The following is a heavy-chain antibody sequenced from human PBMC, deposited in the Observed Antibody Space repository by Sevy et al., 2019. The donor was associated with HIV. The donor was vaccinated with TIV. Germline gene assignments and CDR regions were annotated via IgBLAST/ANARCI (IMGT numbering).Heavy chain of an antibody. CDR3: AREGIAVAGIGYYFDY. V-gene: IGHV3-33*01. J-gene: IGHJ4*02. CDR2: IWYDGSNK. D-gene: IGHD6-19*01. Sequence: GGSLRLSCGASGFTFSSYGMHWVRQAPGKGLEGVAIIWYDGSNKNYADSVKGRFRIARDNSTNTLKLQMNSPRAEDTAVYYCAREGIAVAGIGYYFDYWGQGTLVTVSS. CDR1: GFTFSSYG.